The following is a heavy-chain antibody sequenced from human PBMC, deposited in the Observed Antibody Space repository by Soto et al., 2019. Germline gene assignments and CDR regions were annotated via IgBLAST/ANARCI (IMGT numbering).Heavy chain of an antibody. Sequence: QVQLQESGPGLVKPSETLSLTCSVSGDSVSSYYWSWIRQPPGKGLGWIGYVYYDGSTNYNPSLETRVTISIDTSKNQVSLKLNSVTAADTAVYNCARGRRSPTVYYGLDVWGQGTTVAVSS. CDR1: GDSVSSYY. CDR3: ARGRRSPTVYYGLDV. J-gene: IGHJ6*02. D-gene: IGHD1-26*01. V-gene: IGHV4-59*02. CDR2: VYYDGST.